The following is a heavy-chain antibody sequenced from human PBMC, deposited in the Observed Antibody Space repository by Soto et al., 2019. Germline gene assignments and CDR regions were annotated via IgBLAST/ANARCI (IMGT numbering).Heavy chain of an antibody. Sequence: SDTLSLTCAVYGGSFSGYYWSWIRQPPGKGLEWIGEINHSGSTNYNPSLKSRVTISVDTSKNQFSLKLSSVTAADTAVYYCASGVGSDYGDYGQGLDYWGQGTLVTVSS. J-gene: IGHJ4*02. CDR3: ASGVGSDYGDYGQGLDY. CDR1: GGSFSGYY. D-gene: IGHD4-17*01. V-gene: IGHV4-34*01. CDR2: INHSGST.